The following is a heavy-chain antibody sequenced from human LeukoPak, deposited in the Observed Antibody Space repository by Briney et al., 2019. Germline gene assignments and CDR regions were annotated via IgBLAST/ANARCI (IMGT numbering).Heavy chain of an antibody. CDR3: AKDQWHCSGGSCYSSGGGWYFDL. J-gene: IGHJ2*01. CDR2: ISGSGGGT. D-gene: IGHD2-15*01. Sequence: GGSLRLSCAASGFTFSSYAMSWVRQAPGKGLEWVSAISGSGGGTYYADSVKGRFTISRDNSKNTLYLQMNSLRAEDTAVYYCAKDQWHCSGGSCYSSGGGWYFDLWGRGTLVTVSS. CDR1: GFTFSSYA. V-gene: IGHV3-23*01.